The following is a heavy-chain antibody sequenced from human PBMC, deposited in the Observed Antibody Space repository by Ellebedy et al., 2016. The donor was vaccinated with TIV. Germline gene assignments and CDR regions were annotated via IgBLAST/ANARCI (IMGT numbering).Heavy chain of an antibody. V-gene: IGHV3-23*01. Sequence: GESLKISCAASGFPFDNYAMSWVRQAPGKGLEWVSAISCSGGSTYYAAFVQGRLTISRHNSKNTLFLQMNSLRAEDAAVYYSAKVHMVREYYYYRIDVWGQGTTVTVSS. D-gene: IGHD3-10*01. CDR3: AKVHMVREYYYYRIDV. J-gene: IGHJ6*02. CDR1: GFPFDNYA. CDR2: ISCSGGST.